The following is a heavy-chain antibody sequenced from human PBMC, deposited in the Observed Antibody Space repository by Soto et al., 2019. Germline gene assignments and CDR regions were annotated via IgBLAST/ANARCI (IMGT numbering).Heavy chain of an antibody. CDR2: IYYSGST. Sequence: SETLSLTCTVSGGSISSYYWSWIRQPPGKGLEWIGYIYYSGSTNYNPSLKSRVTISVDTSKNQFSLKLSSVTAADTAVYYCARDSPSRDGGVDYWGQGTLVTVSS. CDR3: ARDSPSRDGGVDY. CDR1: GGSISSYY. D-gene: IGHD6-25*01. J-gene: IGHJ4*02. V-gene: IGHV4-59*01.